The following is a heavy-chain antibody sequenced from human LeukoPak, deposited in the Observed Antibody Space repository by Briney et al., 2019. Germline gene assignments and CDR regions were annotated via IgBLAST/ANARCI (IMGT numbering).Heavy chain of an antibody. CDR1: GLTFSRHA. Sequence: GGSPRLSCRVSGLTFSRHAMSWVRQTPGKGLEWVSAITGIGGSTYYKDSVKGRFTVSRDNSKNTLYLQMNSLRAEDTAVYYCARGGSSWYYDYWGQGTLVTVSS. CDR3: ARGGSSWYYDY. J-gene: IGHJ4*02. V-gene: IGHV3-23*01. CDR2: ITGIGGST. D-gene: IGHD6-13*01.